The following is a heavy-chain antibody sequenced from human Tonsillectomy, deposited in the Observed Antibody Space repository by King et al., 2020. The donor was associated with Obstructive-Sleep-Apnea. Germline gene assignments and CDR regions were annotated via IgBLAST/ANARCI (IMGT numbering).Heavy chain of an antibody. J-gene: IGHJ4*02. D-gene: IGHD1-26*01. CDR2: IYYSGST. Sequence: QLQESGPGLVKPSETLSLTCTVSGGSISSSSYYWGWIRQPPGKGLEWIGSIYYSGSTYYNPSLKSRVTISVDTSKNQFSLKLSSVTAADTAVYYCARGRKDRELAYFDYWGQGTLVTVSS. CDR3: ARGRKDRELAYFDY. V-gene: IGHV4-39*07. CDR1: GGSISSSSYY.